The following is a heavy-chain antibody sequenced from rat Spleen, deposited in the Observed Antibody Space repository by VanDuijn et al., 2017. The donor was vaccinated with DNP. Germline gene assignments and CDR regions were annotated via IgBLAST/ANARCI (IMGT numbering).Heavy chain of an antibody. Sequence: EVQLVESGGGLVQPGKSLKLSCAASGFTFSNFGMYWIRQAPTKGLEWVASISPSDVNTYYRNSVTGRFTISRDGAKSTLFLQMDSVRSEGTATYYCATATGISLYAMDAWGQGTSVTVSS. J-gene: IGHJ4*01. CDR3: ATATGISLYAMDA. CDR1: GFTFSNFG. V-gene: IGHV5-19*01. CDR2: ISPSDVNT. D-gene: IGHD1-11*01.